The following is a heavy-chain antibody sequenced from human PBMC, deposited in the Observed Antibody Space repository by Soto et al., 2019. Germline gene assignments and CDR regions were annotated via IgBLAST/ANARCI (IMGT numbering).Heavy chain of an antibody. CDR1: GGTFSSYA. Sequence: QVQLVQSGAEVKKPGSSVKVSCKASGGTFSSYAISWVRQAPGQGLEWMGGIIPIFGTANYAQKFQGRVTITADESTSTAYMELSSLRSKDTAVYYCARDKRGGSSSFYYYYYGMDVWGQGTTVTVSS. J-gene: IGHJ6*02. D-gene: IGHD6-6*01. V-gene: IGHV1-69*01. CDR2: IIPIFGTA. CDR3: ARDKRGGSSSFYYYYYGMDV.